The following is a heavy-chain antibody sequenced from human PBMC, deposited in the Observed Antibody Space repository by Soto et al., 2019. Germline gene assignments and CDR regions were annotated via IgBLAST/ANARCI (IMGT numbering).Heavy chain of an antibody. V-gene: IGHV4-59*01. Sequence: KASETLSLTCTVSGGSISSYYWSWIRQPPGKGLEWIGYIYYSGSTNYNPSLKSRVTISVDTSKNQFSLKLSSVTAADTAVYYCARAPIPCVYSLRCGPYYYYGMDVWGQGTTVTVSS. CDR3: ARAPIPCVYSLRCGPYYYYGMDV. CDR2: IYYSGST. CDR1: GGSISSYY. J-gene: IGHJ6*02. D-gene: IGHD5-12*01.